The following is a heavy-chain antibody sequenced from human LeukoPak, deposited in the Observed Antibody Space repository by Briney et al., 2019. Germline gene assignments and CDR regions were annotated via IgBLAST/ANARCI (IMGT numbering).Heavy chain of an antibody. V-gene: IGHV1-18*01. Sequence: ASVKVSCKASGYTFITYGISWVRHAPGQGLEWLGWISPYSGDTKNAQKVQDRLILTTDTSTSTAYLELRSLRSDDTAQYFCARDCSGGSCSSDKYYFYALEVWGQGTAVTVSS. J-gene: IGHJ6*02. CDR3: ARDCSGGSCSSDKYYFYALEV. D-gene: IGHD2-15*01. CDR2: ISPYSGDT. CDR1: GYTFITYG.